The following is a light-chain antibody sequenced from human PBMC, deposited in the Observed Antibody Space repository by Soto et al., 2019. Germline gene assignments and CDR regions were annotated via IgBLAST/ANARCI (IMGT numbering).Light chain of an antibody. CDR1: QGIRND. CDR2: AAS. J-gene: IGKJ1*01. CDR3: LQDWWT. V-gene: IGKV1-6*01. Sequence: AIQMTPSPSSLSASVGDRVTITCRASQGIRNDLGWYRQKQGKAPKLLIYAASSLQSGVPSRFSGSGSGTDFTLTISSLQPEDFATYYCLQDWWTFGQGTKVEIK.